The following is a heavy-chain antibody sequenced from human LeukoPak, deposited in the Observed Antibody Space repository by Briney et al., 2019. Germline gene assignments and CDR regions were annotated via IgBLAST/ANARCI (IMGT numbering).Heavy chain of an antibody. CDR2: IIPIFGTA. D-gene: IGHD1-1*01. CDR1: GGTFSSYA. J-gene: IGHJ6*03. Sequence: ASVKVSCKASGGTFSSYAISWVRQAPGQGLEWMGGIIPIFGTANYAQKFQGRVTITADKSTSTAYMELSSLRSEDTAVYYCARYRGLKTYNPYYMDAWGKGTTVTVSS. V-gene: IGHV1-69*06. CDR3: ARYRGLKTYNPYYMDA.